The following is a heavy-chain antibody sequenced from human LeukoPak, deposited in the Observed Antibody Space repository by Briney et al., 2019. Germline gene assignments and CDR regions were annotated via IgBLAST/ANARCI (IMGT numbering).Heavy chain of an antibody. V-gene: IGHV4-38-2*02. D-gene: IGHD3-3*01. CDR2: IYHSGST. CDR1: GHSISSGYY. Sequence: SETLSLTCTVSGHSISSGYYWGWIRQPPGQGLEWIGSIYHSGSTYYNPSLKSRVTISVDTSKNQFSLKLSSVTAADTAVYYCARSRFLEWLVHDALDIWGQGTMVTVSS. CDR3: ARSRFLEWLVHDALDI. J-gene: IGHJ3*02.